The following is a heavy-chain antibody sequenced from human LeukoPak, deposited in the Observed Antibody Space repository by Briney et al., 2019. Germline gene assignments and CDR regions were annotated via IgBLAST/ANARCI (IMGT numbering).Heavy chain of an antibody. J-gene: IGHJ5*02. CDR3: ARVLAAAGPNWFDP. CDR1: EYSFTSYW. D-gene: IGHD6-13*01. V-gene: IGHV5-51*01. CDR2: IYPGDSDT. Sequence: GESLKISCKGSEYSFTSYWIGWVRQMPGKGLEWMGIIYPGDSDTRYGPSFQGQVTISADKSISTAYLQWSSLKASDTAMYYCARVLAAAGPNWFDPWGQGTLVTVSS.